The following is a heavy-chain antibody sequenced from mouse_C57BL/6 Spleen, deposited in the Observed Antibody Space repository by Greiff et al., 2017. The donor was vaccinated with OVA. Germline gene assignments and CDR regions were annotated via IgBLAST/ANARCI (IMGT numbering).Heavy chain of an antibody. CDR2: IYPGSGNT. Sequence: QVQLQQSGAELVRPGASVKLSCKASGYTFTDYYINWVKQRPGQGLEWIARIYPGSGNTYYNEKFKGKATVTAEKSSSTAYMQLSSLTSEDSAVYFCARGIYYDFLYWYFDVWGTGTTVTVSS. V-gene: IGHV1-76*01. D-gene: IGHD2-4*01. CDR3: ARGIYYDFLYWYFDV. CDR1: GYTFTDYY. J-gene: IGHJ1*03.